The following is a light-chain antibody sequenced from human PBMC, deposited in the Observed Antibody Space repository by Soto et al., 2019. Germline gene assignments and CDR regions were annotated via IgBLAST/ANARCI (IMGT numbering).Light chain of an antibody. CDR2: EFN. J-gene: IGLJ1*01. CDR1: SSDVGSYYY. Sequence: LTQPASVSGSPGQSITISCTGTSSDVGSYYYVSWYQQHPGKAPKLMIYEFNKRPSGISSRFSGSTSGNTASLTISGLQAEDEADYYCCSSADSSTPHVFGTGTKVTVL. CDR3: CSSADSSTPHV. V-gene: IGLV2-23*02.